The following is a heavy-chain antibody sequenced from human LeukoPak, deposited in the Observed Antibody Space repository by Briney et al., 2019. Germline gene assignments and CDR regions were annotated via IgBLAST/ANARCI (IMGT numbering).Heavy chain of an antibody. J-gene: IGHJ4*02. CDR1: GVSVSSDY. V-gene: IGHV3-66*01. CDR2: LYSGGSS. Sequence: GGSLRLSCAASGVSVSSDYMSWVRQAPGKGLECVPLLYSGGSSHYAGSVKGRFTISRDKSKNMAFLQMNSLRAEDTAVYFCARSKTGSYARPFDYWGQGTLVTVSS. CDR3: ARSKTGSYARPFDY. D-gene: IGHD1-26*01.